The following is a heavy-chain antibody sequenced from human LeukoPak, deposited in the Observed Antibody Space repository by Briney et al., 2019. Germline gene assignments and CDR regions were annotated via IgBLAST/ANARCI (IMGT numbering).Heavy chain of an antibody. V-gene: IGHV1-2*02. D-gene: IGHD4-11*01. CDR3: ARVMTTVTTGWWFDP. Sequence: ASVKVSCKASGYTFTGYYMHWVRQAPGQGLEWMGWINPNSGGTNYAQKFQGRVTMTRDTSISTAYMELSRLRSDDTAVYYCARVMTTVTTGWWFDPWGQGTLVTVSS. CDR1: GYTFTGYY. J-gene: IGHJ5*02. CDR2: INPNSGGT.